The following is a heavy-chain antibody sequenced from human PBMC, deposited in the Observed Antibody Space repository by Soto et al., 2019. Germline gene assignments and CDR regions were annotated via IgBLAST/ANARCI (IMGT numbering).Heavy chain of an antibody. V-gene: IGHV3-30*04. CDR1: GFTFTSYA. J-gene: IGHJ6*02. D-gene: IGHD3-22*01. CDR3: ARDQAEVTMIIVVTPMDV. CDR2: ISFDGSNK. Sequence: QVQLVESGGGVVQPGRSLRLSCAASGFTFTSYAIHWVRQAPGKGLEWVAVISFDGSNKYYADSVKGRFTISRDNSKNTLYLHMNSLRAEDTAVYYCARDQAEVTMIIVVTPMDVWGQGTTVTVSS.